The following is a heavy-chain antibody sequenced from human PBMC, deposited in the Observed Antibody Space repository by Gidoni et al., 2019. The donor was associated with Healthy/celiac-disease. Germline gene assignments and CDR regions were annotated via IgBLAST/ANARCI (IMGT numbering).Heavy chain of an antibody. V-gene: IGHV3-23*01. CDR2: IGSSGGST. CDR3: AKGNTDWFLYGMDV. CDR1: GSTFSSYA. D-gene: IGHD3-9*01. J-gene: IGHJ6*02. Sequence: EVQLLASGAGLVQPGGSVILACAALGSTFSSYAISWVRQAPGKGLAWVSAIGSSGGSTYYADSVKGRFTISRDNSKNTLYLQMNSLRAEDTAVYYCAKGNTDWFLYGMDVWGQGTTVTVSS.